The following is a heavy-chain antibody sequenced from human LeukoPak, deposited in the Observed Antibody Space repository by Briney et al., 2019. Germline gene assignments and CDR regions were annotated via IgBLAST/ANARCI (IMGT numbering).Heavy chain of an antibody. CDR3: ARVADLSWFDP. CDR2: INSNGGDT. V-gene: IGHV1-2*02. Sequence: GASVKVSCKASGYTFTGYYMHWVRQAPGQGLEWMGWINSNGGDTNYAQKFQGRVTMTRDTSISTAYMELSRLRSDDTAVYYCARVADLSWFDPWGQGTLVTVSS. CDR1: GYTFTGYY. J-gene: IGHJ5*02.